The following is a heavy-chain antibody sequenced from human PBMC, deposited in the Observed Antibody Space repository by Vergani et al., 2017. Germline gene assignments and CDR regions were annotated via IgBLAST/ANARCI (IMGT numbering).Heavy chain of an antibody. CDR1: GFRFSSYG. D-gene: IGHD2/OR15-2a*01. J-gene: IGHJ6*03. CDR3: AKELGGCNSISCSYYMDV. CDR2: IWYDGSNK. Sequence: VQLVESGGGVVQPGRSLRLSCAASGFRFSSYGMNWVRQAPGKGLEWVAVIWYDGSNKYYADSVKGRFTISRDNSQNTVNLQMNSLRVDDTAVYYCAKELGGCNSISCSYYMDVWGKGTTVTV. V-gene: IGHV3-33*06.